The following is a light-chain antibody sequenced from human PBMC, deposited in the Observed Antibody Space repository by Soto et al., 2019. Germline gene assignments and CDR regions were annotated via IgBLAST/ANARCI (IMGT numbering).Light chain of an antibody. J-gene: IGKJ1*01. Sequence: DIVLTQSPDSLAVSLGERATINCKSSQSVLYSSNNKNYLAWYQQKPGQPPKLLIYWASTRKSGVPDRFSGSGSGTDFNLTISSLQAEDVAVYYCQQYYSTPQTFGQGTKVEIK. CDR1: QSVLYSSNNKNY. CDR3: QQYYSTPQT. V-gene: IGKV4-1*01. CDR2: WAS.